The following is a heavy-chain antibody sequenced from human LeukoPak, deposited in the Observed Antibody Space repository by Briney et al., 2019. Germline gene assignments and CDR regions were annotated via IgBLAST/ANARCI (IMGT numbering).Heavy chain of an antibody. D-gene: IGHD2-2*01. J-gene: IGHJ4*02. V-gene: IGHV4-59*08. CDR1: GGSINNYY. Sequence: SETLSLTCTVSGGSINNYYWSWIRQSPGKGLEWIGYIYYSGSTNYNPSLKSRVTISVDTSKNQFSLKLSSVTAADTAVYFCARVGLGISTHLDYWGQGTLVTVSS. CDR2: IYYSGST. CDR3: ARVGLGISTHLDY.